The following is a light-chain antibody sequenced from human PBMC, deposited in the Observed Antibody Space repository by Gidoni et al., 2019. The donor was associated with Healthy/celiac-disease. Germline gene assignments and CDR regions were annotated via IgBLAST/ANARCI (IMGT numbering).Light chain of an antibody. J-gene: IGKJ4*01. Sequence: TQSPSTLSASVGDRVTITCRASQSISSWLAWYQQKPGKAPKLLIYKASSLESGVPSRFSGSGSGTEFTLTISSLQPDDFATYYCQQYNSYSFGGXTKVEIK. CDR2: KAS. CDR3: QQYNSYS. V-gene: IGKV1-5*03. CDR1: QSISSW.